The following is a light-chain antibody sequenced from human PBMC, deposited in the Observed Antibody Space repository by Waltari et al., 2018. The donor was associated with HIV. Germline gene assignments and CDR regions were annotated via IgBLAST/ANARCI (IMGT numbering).Light chain of an antibody. Sequence: DIQMTQSPSSLSASVGDRVTITCRATQSIRSWLAWFQQKPGKAPKLLIYMASSLESGVPSRFSGSGSGTEFTLTISSLQPDDFATYYCQQYNSYSLWTFGQGTKVEIK. J-gene: IGKJ1*01. CDR1: QSIRSW. V-gene: IGKV1-5*03. CDR2: MAS. CDR3: QQYNSYSLWT.